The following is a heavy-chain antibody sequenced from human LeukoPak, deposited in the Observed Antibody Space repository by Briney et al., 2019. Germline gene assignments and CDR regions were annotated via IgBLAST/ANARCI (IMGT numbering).Heavy chain of an antibody. CDR2: IKQDGSEK. Sequence: GGSLRLSCAASGFTFSSYWMSWVRQAPGKGLEWVANIKQDGSEKYYVDSVKGRFTISRDNAKNSLYLQMNSLRVEDTAVYYCAGEPDHTPKAGSLPDFWGQGTLVTVPS. CDR1: GFTFSSYW. V-gene: IGHV3-7*01. D-gene: IGHD6-13*01. J-gene: IGHJ4*02. CDR3: AGEPDHTPKAGSLPDF.